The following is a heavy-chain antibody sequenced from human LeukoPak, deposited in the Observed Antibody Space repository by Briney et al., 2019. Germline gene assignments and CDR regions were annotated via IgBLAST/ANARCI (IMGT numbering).Heavy chain of an antibody. J-gene: IGHJ4*02. CDR3: ARGTGSLDY. Sequence: SQTLSRTCAISGDSVSSKSASWNWIRQSPSRGLEWLGRTYSRSKWFNDYAVSVKSRITINPDTSKNQFSLHLTSVTPDDTAVYYCARGTGSLDYWGQGTLVTVSS. V-gene: IGHV6-1*01. CDR1: GDSVSSKSAS. D-gene: IGHD1-26*01. CDR2: TYSRSKWFN.